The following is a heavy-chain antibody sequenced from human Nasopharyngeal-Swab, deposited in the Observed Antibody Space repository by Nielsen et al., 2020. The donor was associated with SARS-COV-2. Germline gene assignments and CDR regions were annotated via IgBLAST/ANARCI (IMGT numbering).Heavy chain of an antibody. CDR1: GGSISSYY. CDR2: IYYSGST. D-gene: IGHD3-22*01. J-gene: IGHJ5*02. V-gene: IGHV4-59*12. CDR3: ARDRDYYDSSGYYFGWFDP. Sequence: SETLSLTCTVSGGSISSYYWSWIRQPPGKGLEWIGYIYYSGSTSYNPSLKSRVTISVDTSKNQFSLKLSSVTAADTAVYYCARDRDYYDSSGYYFGWFDPWGQGTLVTVSS.